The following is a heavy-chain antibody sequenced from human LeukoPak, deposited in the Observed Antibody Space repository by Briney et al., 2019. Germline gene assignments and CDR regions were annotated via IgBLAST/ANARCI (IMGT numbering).Heavy chain of an antibody. CDR1: GGTFSSYA. D-gene: IGHD6-13*01. CDR3: ARDGAAAGTAFDY. J-gene: IGHJ4*02. CDR2: IMPIFGII. Sequence: SVKVSCKASGGTFSSYAINWVRQAPGQGLEWMGRIMPIFGIINYAQKFRGRVTITTDESTSTAHMELSSLRSEDTAVYYCARDGAAAGTAFDYWGQGTLVTVSS. V-gene: IGHV1-69*05.